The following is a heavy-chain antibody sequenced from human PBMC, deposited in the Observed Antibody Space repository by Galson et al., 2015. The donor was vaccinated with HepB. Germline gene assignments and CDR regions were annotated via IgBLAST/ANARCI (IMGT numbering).Heavy chain of an antibody. CDR3: ARSYSSSWYYTEGPDF. CDR1: GYTFTDYA. CDR2: INTKTGNP. V-gene: IGHV7-4-1*02. D-gene: IGHD6-13*01. Sequence: SVKVSCKASGYTFTDYAINWVRQAPGQGLEWMGWINTKTGNPTNARGFIGRFVFSLDTTVSTSYLQINSLKTEDTAVYYCARSYSSSWYYTEGPDFWGQGTLVTVSS. J-gene: IGHJ4*02.